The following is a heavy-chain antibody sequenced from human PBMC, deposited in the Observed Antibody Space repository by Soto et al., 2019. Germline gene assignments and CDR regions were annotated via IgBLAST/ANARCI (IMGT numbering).Heavy chain of an antibody. CDR1: GFTFRSYG. Sequence: GGSLRLSCAASGFTFRSYGMHWVRQAPGKGLEWVAVIWDDGNKKYYADSVKGRFTISRDNSKNTLYLQMNSLRAEDTAVYYCAKDDRRYGMDVWGQGTTVTVSS. CDR2: IWDDGNKK. J-gene: IGHJ6*02. CDR3: AKDDRRYGMDV. V-gene: IGHV3-33*06.